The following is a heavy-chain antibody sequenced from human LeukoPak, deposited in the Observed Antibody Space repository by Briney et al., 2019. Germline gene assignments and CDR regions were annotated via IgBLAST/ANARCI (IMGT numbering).Heavy chain of an antibody. J-gene: IGHJ5*02. CDR2: ISGSGGST. D-gene: IGHD5-12*01. CDR1: GFTFTSYA. CDR3: AKGPGARGHFNWFDP. Sequence: PGGSLRLSRAASGFTFTSYAMSWVRQAPGKGLEWVSAISGSGGSTYYADSVKGRFTISRDNAKNSLYLQMNGLRGEDTAVYYCAKGPGARGHFNWFDPWGQGTLVTVSS. V-gene: IGHV3-23*01.